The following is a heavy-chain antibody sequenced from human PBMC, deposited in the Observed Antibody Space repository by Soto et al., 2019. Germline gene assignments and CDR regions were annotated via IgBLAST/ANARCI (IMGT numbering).Heavy chain of an antibody. V-gene: IGHV6-1*01. CDR3: ARDHWRREWLSHNDYGMDV. CDR1: GDSVSSNSAA. Sequence: PSQTLSLTCAISGDSVSSNSAAWNWIRQCPSRGLEWLGRTYYRSKWYNDYAVSVKSRITINPDTSKNQFSLQLNSVTPEDTAVYYCARDHWRREWLSHNDYGMDVWGQGTTVTVSS. D-gene: IGHD6-19*01. CDR2: TYYRSKWYN. J-gene: IGHJ6*02.